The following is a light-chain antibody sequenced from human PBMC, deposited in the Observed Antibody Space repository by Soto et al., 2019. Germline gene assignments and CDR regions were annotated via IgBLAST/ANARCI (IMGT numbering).Light chain of an antibody. CDR2: DVS. J-gene: IGLJ1*01. V-gene: IGLV2-23*02. CDR3: CSYAGDSYV. Sequence: QSALTQPASVSGSPGQSITISCTGTSIDVGNYNLVSWYQQHPGKAPKLMIYDVSKRPSGVSNRFSGSKSGNTASLTISGLQADDEADYYCCSYAGDSYVFGTGTKVTVL. CDR1: SIDVGNYNL.